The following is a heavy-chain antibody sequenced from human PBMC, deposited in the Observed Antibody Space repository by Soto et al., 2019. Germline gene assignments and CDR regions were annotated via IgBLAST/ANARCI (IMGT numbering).Heavy chain of an antibody. D-gene: IGHD2-2*01. CDR2: MNPNSGNT. V-gene: IGHV1-8*01. Sequence: GASVKVSCKASGYTFTRYDINWVRQATGQGLEGMGWMNPNSGNTGYAQKFQGRVTMTRNTSISTAYMELSSLRSEDTAVYYCARSPSEYHLLLGPSWFDPCRQGPLVTVSS. J-gene: IGHJ5*02. CDR3: ARSPSEYHLLLGPSWFDP. CDR1: GYTFTRYD.